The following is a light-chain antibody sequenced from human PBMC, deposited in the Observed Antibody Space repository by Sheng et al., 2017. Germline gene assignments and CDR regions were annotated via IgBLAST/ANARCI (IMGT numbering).Light chain of an antibody. Sequence: EIVLTQSPGTLSLSPGERATLSCRASQSVFSDYLAWYQQKPGQAPRLLILGASTRATGIPDRFRGSGSGTYFILTISRLEPEDFATYYCQQYNSYPRTFGQGTKLEI. CDR3: QQYNSYPRT. CDR1: QSVFSDY. CDR2: GAS. J-gene: IGKJ2*01. V-gene: IGKV3-20*01.